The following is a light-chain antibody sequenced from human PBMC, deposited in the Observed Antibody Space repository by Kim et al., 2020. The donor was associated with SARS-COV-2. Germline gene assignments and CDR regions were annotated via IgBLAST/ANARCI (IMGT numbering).Light chain of an antibody. J-gene: IGLJ2*01. Sequence: RVTISCTGSSSNIGAGYDVHWYQQLPGTAPKLLSYGNSNRPSGVPDRFSGSKSGTSASLAITGLQAEDEADYYCQSYDSSLSGSVFGGGTKLTVL. CDR2: GNS. CDR3: QSYDSSLSGSV. V-gene: IGLV1-40*01. CDR1: SSNIGAGYD.